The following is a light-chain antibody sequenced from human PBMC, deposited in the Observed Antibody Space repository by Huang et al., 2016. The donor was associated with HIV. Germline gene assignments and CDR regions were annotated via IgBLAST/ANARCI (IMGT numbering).Light chain of an antibody. CDR1: QTINSY. V-gene: IGKV1-39*01. Sequence: DIQMTQSPSSLSASVGDRVTITCRASQTINSYLNWYQQRPGKAPKLLIYAASSLQSGVPSRFSGSGSGTDFTLTISSLQPEGFATYYCQQSYRTPFTFGPGTKVDIK. CDR3: QQSYRTPFT. J-gene: IGKJ3*01. CDR2: AAS.